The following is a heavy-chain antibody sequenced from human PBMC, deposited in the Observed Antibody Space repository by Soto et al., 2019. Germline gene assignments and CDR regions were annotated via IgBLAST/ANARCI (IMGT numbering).Heavy chain of an antibody. Sequence: SETLSLTCTVSGGSISSYYWSWIRQPPGKGLEWIGYIYYSGSTNYNPSLKSRVTISVDTSKNQFSLKLSSVTAADTAVYYCARGRWGYYYYYGMDVWGQGTTVTVSS. V-gene: IGHV4-59*01. CDR2: IYYSGST. CDR3: ARGRWGYYYYYGMDV. CDR1: GGSISSYY. D-gene: IGHD1-26*01. J-gene: IGHJ6*02.